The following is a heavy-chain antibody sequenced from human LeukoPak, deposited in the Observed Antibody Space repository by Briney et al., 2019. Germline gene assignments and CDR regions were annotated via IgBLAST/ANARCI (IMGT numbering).Heavy chain of an antibody. V-gene: IGHV3-23*01. CDR3: AKDFVRYNIQFDY. D-gene: IGHD1-1*01. J-gene: IGHJ4*02. CDR2: ISGGGAGT. CDR1: GFTFNKFA. Sequence: PGGSLRLSCAASGFTFNKFAMSWVRQAPGKGLEWVSSISGGGAGTYYADSVRGRFTISRDNSKNTLHLQMDSLRAEDTALYYCAKDFVRYNIQFDYWGQGALVTVSS.